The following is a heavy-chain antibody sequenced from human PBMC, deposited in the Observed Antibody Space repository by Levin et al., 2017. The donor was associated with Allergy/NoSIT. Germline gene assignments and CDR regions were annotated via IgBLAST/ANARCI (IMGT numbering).Heavy chain of an antibody. J-gene: IGHJ4*02. Sequence: GGSLRLSCAASGFTFSGSAMHWVRQASGKGLEWVGRIRSKASGYATAYTASVKGRFTISRDDSKNTAYLQMNSLKTEDTAVYYCTRVPAARRDFDYWGQGTLVTVSS. D-gene: IGHD2-2*01. CDR2: IRSKASGYAT. CDR3: TRVPAARRDFDY. V-gene: IGHV3-73*01. CDR1: GFTFSGSA.